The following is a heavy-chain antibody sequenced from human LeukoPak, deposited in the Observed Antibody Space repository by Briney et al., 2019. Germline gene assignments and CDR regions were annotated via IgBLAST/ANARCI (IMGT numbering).Heavy chain of an antibody. CDR3: ERSDRSSYYPSRPFDY. J-gene: IGHJ4*02. CDR2: IYPGDSDT. Sequence: GESLKISCKGSGYSFTSYWIGLVRQMPGKGVEWVGIIYPGDSDTRYSPSFQGQVTISADKSLSTALLQRSSLKASGTAVYFCERSDRSSYYPSRPFDYWGQGTLVTVST. CDR1: GYSFTSYW. V-gene: IGHV5-51*06. D-gene: IGHD3-22*01.